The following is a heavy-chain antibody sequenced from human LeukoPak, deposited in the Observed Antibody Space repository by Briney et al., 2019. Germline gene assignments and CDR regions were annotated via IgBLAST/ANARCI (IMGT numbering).Heavy chain of an antibody. CDR2: ISGSGGST. CDR1: GFTFSSYA. V-gene: IGHV3-23*01. D-gene: IGHD5-18*01. CDR3: AKPPGTWIQLWLSVYYYSMDV. J-gene: IGHJ6*02. Sequence: GGSLRLSCAASGFTFSSYAMSWVRQAPGKGLEWVSAISGSGGSTYYADSVKGRFTISRDNSKNTLYLQMNSLRAEDTAVCYCAKPPGTWIQLWLSVYYYSMDVWGQGTTVTVSS.